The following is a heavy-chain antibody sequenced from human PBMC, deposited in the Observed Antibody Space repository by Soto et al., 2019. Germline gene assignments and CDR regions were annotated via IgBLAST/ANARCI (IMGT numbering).Heavy chain of an antibody. D-gene: IGHD3-3*01. CDR1: GGTFSSYA. CDR3: ARGLTIFGVVYYYGMDV. Sequence: QVQLVQSGAEVKKPGSSVKVSCKASGGTFSSYAISWVRQAPGQGLEWMGGIIPIFGTANYAQKFQGRVTITADKSTSTVYMELSSLRSEDTAVYYCARGLTIFGVVYYYGMDVWGQGTTVTVSS. V-gene: IGHV1-69*06. J-gene: IGHJ6*02. CDR2: IIPIFGTA.